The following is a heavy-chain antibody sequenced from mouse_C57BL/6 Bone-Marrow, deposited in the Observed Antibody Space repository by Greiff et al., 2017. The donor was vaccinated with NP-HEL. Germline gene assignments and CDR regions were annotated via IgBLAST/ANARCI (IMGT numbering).Heavy chain of an antibody. D-gene: IGHD1-1*01. CDR1: GFYIKNTY. CDR3: ARRGIYYYYAMDY. Sequence: VQLQQSVAELVRPGASVKLSCTASGFYIKNTYMHWVKQRPEQGLEWIGRIVPANGNTKYAPKFQGKATITADTSSNTAYLQISNLTSEDTAIYYCARRGIYYYYAMDYWGQGTSVTVSS. J-gene: IGHJ4*01. V-gene: IGHV14-3*01. CDR2: IVPANGNT.